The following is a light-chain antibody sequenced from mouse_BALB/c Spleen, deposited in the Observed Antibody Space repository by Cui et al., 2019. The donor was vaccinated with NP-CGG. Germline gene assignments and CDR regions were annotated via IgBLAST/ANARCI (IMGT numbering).Light chain of an antibody. CDR1: TGAVTTSNN. CDR2: GTN. Sequence: QAVVTQESALTTSPGETVTLTCRSRTGAVTTSNNTNWVQEKPDHLFTGLIGGTNNRAPGVPARFSGSLIVDKAALTITGAQTEDEAIYFCALWYSNHWIFGSGTKVTVL. J-gene: IGLJ3*01. V-gene: IGLV1*01. CDR3: ALWYSNHWI.